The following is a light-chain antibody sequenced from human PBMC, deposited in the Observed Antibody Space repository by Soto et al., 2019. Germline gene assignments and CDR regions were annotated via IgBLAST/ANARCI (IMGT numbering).Light chain of an antibody. CDR1: QNLSRN. V-gene: IGKV3-15*01. Sequence: EVVMTQSPVTLSVSPGERATLSCRASQNLSRNLAWYQQQPGQAPRLLIFYASTRATGIPARFSGSGSGTDFTLTISSLQCEDFAVYFCQQYDKWPHTFGQGTKLEIK. J-gene: IGKJ2*01. CDR3: QQYDKWPHT. CDR2: YAS.